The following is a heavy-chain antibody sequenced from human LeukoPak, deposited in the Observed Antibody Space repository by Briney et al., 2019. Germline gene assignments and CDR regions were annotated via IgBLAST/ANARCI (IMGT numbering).Heavy chain of an antibody. D-gene: IGHD6-13*01. V-gene: IGHV4-61*09. J-gene: IGHJ5*02. CDR1: GGSISSGSYC. Sequence: SETLSLTCTVSGGSISSGSYCWSWIRQPAGKGMEWIGHIHTSGSTNYNPSLKSRVTISVDTSKNQFSLKLSSVTAADTAVYYCARYLWAAATTWFDPWGQGILVTVSS. CDR2: IHTSGST. CDR3: ARYLWAAATTWFDP.